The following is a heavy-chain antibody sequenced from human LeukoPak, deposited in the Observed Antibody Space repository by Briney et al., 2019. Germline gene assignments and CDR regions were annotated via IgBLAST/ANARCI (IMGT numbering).Heavy chain of an antibody. V-gene: IGHV3-21*04. CDR3: YSTMAPRYGMDV. CDR2: ISGSSIYI. J-gene: IGHJ6*02. CDR1: GVTFSTYS. Sequence: GGSLRLSCAASGVTFSTYSMNWVRQAPGKGLEWVSSISGSSIYIYYADSVKGRFTISRDNSKNTLYLQMNSLRAEDTAVYYCYSTMAPRYGMDVWGQGTTVTVSS. D-gene: IGHD4/OR15-4a*01.